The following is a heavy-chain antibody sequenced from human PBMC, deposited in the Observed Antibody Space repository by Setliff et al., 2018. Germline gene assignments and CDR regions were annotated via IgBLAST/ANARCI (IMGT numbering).Heavy chain of an antibody. CDR1: GFTFSSYS. J-gene: IGHJ4*02. Sequence: PGGSLRLSCAASGFTFSSYSLNWVRQAPGKGLEWVSSISSSSSYIYYADSVQGRFTISRDNAKNSLYLQMNSLRAEDTAVYYCARGRNIAARLLDSWGQGTLVTVSS. CDR3: ARGRNIAARLLDS. D-gene: IGHD6-6*01. CDR2: ISSSSSYI. V-gene: IGHV3-21*01.